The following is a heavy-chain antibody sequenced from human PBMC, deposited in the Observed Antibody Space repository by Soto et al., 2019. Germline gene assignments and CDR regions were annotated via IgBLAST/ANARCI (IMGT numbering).Heavy chain of an antibody. CDR1: GFTFSSYG. Sequence: QAQLVESGGGVVQPGKSLRLSCAASGFTFSSYGMHWVRQAPGMRLEWVAIISYDGSNQYYADSMKGRFTISRDNSKNTLYLQMNSLRAEDTAVYYCAKRRQLGDYYYYGMDVWGQGTTVTVSS. D-gene: IGHD3-10*01. CDR2: ISYDGSNQ. CDR3: AKRRQLGDYYYYGMDV. V-gene: IGHV3-30*18. J-gene: IGHJ6*02.